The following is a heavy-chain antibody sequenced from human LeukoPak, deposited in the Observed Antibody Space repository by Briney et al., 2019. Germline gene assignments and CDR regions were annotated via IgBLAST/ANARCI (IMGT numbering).Heavy chain of an antibody. J-gene: IGHJ4*02. CDR2: INPNSGGT. CDR3: ARVKYYYGSGIY. V-gene: IGHV1-2*02. Sequence: ASVKVSCKASGYTFTGYYMHWVRQAPGQGLEWMGWINPNSGGTNYAQKFQGRVTTTRDTSISTAYMELSRLRSDDTAVYYCARVKYYYGSGIYWGQGTLVTVSS. CDR1: GYTFTGYY. D-gene: IGHD3-10*01.